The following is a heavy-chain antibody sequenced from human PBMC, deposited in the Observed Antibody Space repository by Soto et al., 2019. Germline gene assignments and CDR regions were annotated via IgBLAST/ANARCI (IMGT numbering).Heavy chain of an antibody. Sequence: AGSLRLSCAASGFTFSSYAMHWVRQAPGTGLEWVAVISYDGSNKYYADSVKGRFTISRDNSKNTLYLQMNSLRAEDTAVYYCARETGVGYCSGGSCYQSRYFDYWGQGTLVTVSS. CDR2: ISYDGSNK. J-gene: IGHJ4*02. V-gene: IGHV3-30-3*01. CDR3: ARETGVGYCSGGSCYQSRYFDY. D-gene: IGHD2-15*01. CDR1: GFTFSSYA.